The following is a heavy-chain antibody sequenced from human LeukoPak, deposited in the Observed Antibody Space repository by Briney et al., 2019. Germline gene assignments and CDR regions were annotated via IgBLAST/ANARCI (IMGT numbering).Heavy chain of an antibody. CDR3: ARGGSDCSGGSCYEFDP. CDR1: GYTFTGYY. J-gene: IGHJ5*02. CDR2: INPSGGSI. V-gene: IGHV1-46*01. Sequence: ASVKVSCKASGYTFTGYYIHWVRQAPGQGLEWMGIINPSGGSISYAQKFRDRVTMTRDTSTSTVYMELSSLRSEDTAVYYCARGGSDCSGGSCYEFDPWGQGTLVTVSS. D-gene: IGHD2-15*01.